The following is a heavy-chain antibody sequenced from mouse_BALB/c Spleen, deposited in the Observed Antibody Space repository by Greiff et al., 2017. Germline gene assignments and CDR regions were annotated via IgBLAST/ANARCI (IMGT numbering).Heavy chain of an antibody. CDR2: ISYDGSN. CDR1: GYSITSGYY. CDR3: ARDWLLRSYAMDY. D-gene: IGHD1-1*01. V-gene: IGHV3-6*02. J-gene: IGHJ4*01. Sequence: EVQRVESGPGLVKPSQSLSLTCSVTGYSITSGYYWNWIRQFPGNKLEWMGYISYDGSNNYNPSLKNRISITRDTSKNQFFLKLNSVTTEDTATYYCARDWLLRSYAMDYWGQGTSVTVSS.